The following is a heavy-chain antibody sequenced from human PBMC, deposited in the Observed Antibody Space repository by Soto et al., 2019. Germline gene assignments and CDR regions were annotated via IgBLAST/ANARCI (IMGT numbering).Heavy chain of an antibody. CDR2: ISWNSGSI. CDR3: AKDAITRVRGVISYYGMDV. D-gene: IGHD3-10*01. J-gene: IGHJ6*02. CDR1: GFTFDDYA. Sequence: EVQLVESGGGLVQPGRSLRLSCAASGFTFDDYAMHWVRQAPGKGLEWVSGISWNSGSIGYADSVKGRFTISRDNAXXXLXLQMNSLRAEDKALYYCAKDAITRVRGVISYYGMDVWGQGTTVTVSS. V-gene: IGHV3-9*01.